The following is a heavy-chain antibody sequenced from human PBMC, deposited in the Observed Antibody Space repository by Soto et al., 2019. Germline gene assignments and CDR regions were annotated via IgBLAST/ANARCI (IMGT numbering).Heavy chain of an antibody. V-gene: IGHV1-3*01. D-gene: IGHD1-1*01. J-gene: IGHJ3*02. CDR1: GYTFTSYA. CDR2: INAGNGNT. Sequence: GASVKVSCKASGYTFTSYAMHWVRQAPGQRFEWMGWINAGNGNTRYSQKFQGRVTITRDTSASTAYMELSSLRSEDTAVYYCARVSSGYNWNFAGAFDIWGQGTMVTVSS. CDR3: ARVSSGYNWNFAGAFDI.